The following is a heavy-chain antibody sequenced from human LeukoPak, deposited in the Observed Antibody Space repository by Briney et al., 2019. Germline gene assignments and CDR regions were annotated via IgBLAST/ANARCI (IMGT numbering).Heavy chain of an antibody. Sequence: AGGSLRLSCAASGFTFSRYWMSWVRQVPRKGLEWVANIKQDGSEKYYVDSVKGRFTISRDNAKNSLYLQMNSLRAEDTALYYCAKDLDSSGYCIDYWGQGTLVTVSS. CDR3: AKDLDSSGYCIDY. D-gene: IGHD3-22*01. CDR2: IKQDGSEK. CDR1: GFTFSRYW. J-gene: IGHJ4*02. V-gene: IGHV3-7*03.